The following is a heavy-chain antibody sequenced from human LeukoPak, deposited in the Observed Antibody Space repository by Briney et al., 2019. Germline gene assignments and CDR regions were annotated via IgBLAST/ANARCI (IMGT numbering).Heavy chain of an antibody. V-gene: IGHV1-24*01. J-gene: IGHJ4*02. D-gene: IGHD3-16*01. Sequence: ASAKVSCKVSGYTLTELSMHWVRQAPGKGLEWMGGFDPEDGETIYAQKFQGRVTMTEDTSTDTAYMELSSLRSEDTAVYYCATECRYDYVWGSYYYWGQGTLVTVSS. CDR1: GYTLTELS. CDR2: FDPEDGET. CDR3: ATECRYDYVWGSYYY.